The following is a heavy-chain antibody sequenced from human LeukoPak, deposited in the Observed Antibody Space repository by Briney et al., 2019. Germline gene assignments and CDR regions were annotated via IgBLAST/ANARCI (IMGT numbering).Heavy chain of an antibody. V-gene: IGHV4-39*01. CDR3: ARQYYYDWAFY. CDR2: IYYSGST. J-gene: IGHJ4*02. CDR1: GGSISSSSYY. D-gene: IGHD3-22*01. Sequence: KASETLSLTCTVSGGSISSSSYYWGWIRQPPGKGLEWIGSIYYSGSTYYNPSLKSRVTISVDTSKNQFSLKLSSVTAADTAVYYCARQYYYDWAFYWGQGTLVTVSS.